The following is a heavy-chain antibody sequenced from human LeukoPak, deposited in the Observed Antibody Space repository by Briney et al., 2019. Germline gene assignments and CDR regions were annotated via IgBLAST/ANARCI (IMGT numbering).Heavy chain of an antibody. CDR1: GFTFSSYG. CDR2: IRYDGSNK. CDR3: AKASRSYGSGSYISPFDY. D-gene: IGHD3-10*01. J-gene: IGHJ4*02. V-gene: IGHV3-30*02. Sequence: GGSLRLSCAASGFTFSSYGMHRVRQAPGKGLEWVAFIRYDGSNKYYADSVKGRFTISRDNSKNTLYLQMNSLRAEDTAVYYCAKASRSYGSGSYISPFDYWGQGTLVTVSS.